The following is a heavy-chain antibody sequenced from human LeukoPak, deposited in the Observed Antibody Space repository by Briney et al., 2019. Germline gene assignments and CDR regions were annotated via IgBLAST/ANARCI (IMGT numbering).Heavy chain of an antibody. CDR2: IKQDRSEK. CDR3: ARDHAGSGDYFDY. CDR1: GFTFTNYW. D-gene: IGHD3-10*01. J-gene: IGHJ4*02. Sequence: TGGSLRLSCAASGFTFTNYWMSWVRQAPGKGLELVANIKQDRSEKYYVDSVRGRFTISRDNAKNSLYLQMNRLRAEDTAVYYCARDHAGSGDYFDYWGQGTLVTVSS. V-gene: IGHV3-7*01.